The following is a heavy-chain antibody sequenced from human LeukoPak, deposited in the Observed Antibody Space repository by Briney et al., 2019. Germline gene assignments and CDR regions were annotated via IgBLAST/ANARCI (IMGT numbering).Heavy chain of an antibody. CDR2: IYYSGST. CDR3: ARLARRYYFDY. CDR1: GDSISSYY. J-gene: IGHJ4*02. Sequence: PSETLSLTCTVSGDSISSYYWSWIRQPPGKGLEWIGYIYYSGSTNYNPSLKSRVTISVDTSKNQFSLKLSSVTAADTAVYYCARLARRYYFDYWGQGTLSPSPQ. V-gene: IGHV4-59*01.